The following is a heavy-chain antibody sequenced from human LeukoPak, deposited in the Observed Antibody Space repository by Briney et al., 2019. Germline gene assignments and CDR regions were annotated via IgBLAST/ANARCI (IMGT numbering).Heavy chain of an antibody. V-gene: IGHV4-39*01. CDR3: ARFNGPGY. D-gene: IGHD2-8*01. CDR1: GGSISSSSYY. CDR2: IYYSGST. J-gene: IGHJ4*02. Sequence: SETLSLTCTVSGGSISSSSYYWGWIRQPPGKGLEWIGSIYYSGSTYYNPSLKSRVTISVDTSKNQFSLKLSSVTAADTAVYYCARFNGPGYWGQGTLVTVSS.